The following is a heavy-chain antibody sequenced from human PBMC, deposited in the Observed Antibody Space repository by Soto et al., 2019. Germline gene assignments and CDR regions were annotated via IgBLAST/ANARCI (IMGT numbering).Heavy chain of an antibody. D-gene: IGHD2-15*01. Sequence: LSLTCAVSGGSISSGGYSWSWIRQPPGKVLEWIGYIYHSGSTYYNPSLKSRVTISVDRSKNQFSLKLSSVTAADTAVYYCARGQVVAAQHWGQGTLVTVSS. CDR2: IYHSGST. V-gene: IGHV4-30-2*01. CDR1: GGSISSGGYS. CDR3: ARGQVVAAQH. J-gene: IGHJ4*02.